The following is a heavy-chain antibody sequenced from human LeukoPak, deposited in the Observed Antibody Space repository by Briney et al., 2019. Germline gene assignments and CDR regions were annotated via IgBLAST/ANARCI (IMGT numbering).Heavy chain of an antibody. CDR3: AREGFGAGQNWFDP. V-gene: IGHV1-2*02. CDR1: GYTFTGYY. J-gene: IGHJ5*02. D-gene: IGHD3-10*01. Sequence: ASVKVSCKASGYTFTGYYMHWVRQAPGQGLEWMGWINPNSGGTNYAQKFQGRVTMTRDTSISTAYMELSRLRSDDTAVYYCAREGFGAGQNWFDPWGQGTLVTVSS. CDR2: INPNSGGT.